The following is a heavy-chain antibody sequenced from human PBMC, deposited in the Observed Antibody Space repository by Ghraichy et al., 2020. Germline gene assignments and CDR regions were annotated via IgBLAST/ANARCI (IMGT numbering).Heavy chain of an antibody. V-gene: IGHV3-23*01. CDR1: GITFSSYV. Sequence: GGSLTLSCAASGITFSSYVMSWVRQAPGKGLEWVSAIGGTGASTFYADSVQGRFTISRDNSKNTLYLQMNSLRAEDTAVYYCAKSDDGDYVAYHYGMDVWGQGTTVTVSS. J-gene: IGHJ6*02. D-gene: IGHD4-17*01. CDR3: AKSDDGDYVAYHYGMDV. CDR2: IGGTGAST.